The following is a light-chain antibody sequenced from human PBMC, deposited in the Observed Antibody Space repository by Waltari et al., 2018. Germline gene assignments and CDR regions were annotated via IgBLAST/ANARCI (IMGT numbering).Light chain of an antibody. V-gene: IGKV4-1*01. Sequence: DIVMTQSPDSLAVSLGERATINCTSSPSVLHSFNNNNYLAWYQQKPGQPPKLLIYWASTRESGVPDRFSGSGSGTDFTLTISSLQAEDVAVYYCQQYYSSPPTFGGGTKVEIK. CDR2: WAS. CDR3: QQYYSSPPT. J-gene: IGKJ4*01. CDR1: PSVLHSFNNNNY.